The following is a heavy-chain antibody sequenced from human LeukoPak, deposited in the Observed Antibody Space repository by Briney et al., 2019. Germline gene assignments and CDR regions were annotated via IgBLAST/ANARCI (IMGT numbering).Heavy chain of an antibody. D-gene: IGHD1-26*01. J-gene: IGHJ4*02. CDR1: GFTFSTYA. V-gene: IGHV3-23*01. CDR3: VKLVGTPGGY. Sequence: GGSLRLSCAASGFTFSTYAMSWVRQAPGKGLEWVSAISGNSGSTNYADSVKGQFTISRDNSKDTLYLQMSSLRLEDTAVYYCVKLVGTPGGYWGQGTLVTVSS. CDR2: ISGNSGST.